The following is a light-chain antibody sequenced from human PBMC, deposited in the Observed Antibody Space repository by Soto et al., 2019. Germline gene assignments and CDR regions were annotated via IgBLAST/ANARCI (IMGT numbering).Light chain of an antibody. Sequence: QSALTQPASVSGSPGQSITISCTGTSSDVGAYNYVSWYQRHPGKAPKLMIYEVSYRPSGVSDRFSGSRSGNTASLTISGLQAEDESDYYCSSYTSSTTWVFGGGTKLTVL. CDR1: SSDVGAYNY. J-gene: IGLJ3*02. V-gene: IGLV2-14*01. CDR3: SSYTSSTTWV. CDR2: EVS.